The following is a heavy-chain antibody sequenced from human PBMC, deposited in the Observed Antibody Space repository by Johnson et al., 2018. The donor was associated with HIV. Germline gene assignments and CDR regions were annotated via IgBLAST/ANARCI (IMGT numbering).Heavy chain of an antibody. V-gene: IGHV3-30*02. CDR2: IRYDGSNK. Sequence: QVQLVESGGGLVQPGRSLRLSCAASGFNFDDYAMNWVRQAPGKGLEWVAFIRYDGSNKYYADSVKGRFTISRDNSKNTLYLQMNSLRAEDTAVYYCARAGVVFSTASHDAFDIWGQGTMVTVSS. J-gene: IGHJ3*02. CDR1: GFNFDDYA. D-gene: IGHD2-21*01. CDR3: ARAGVVFSTASHDAFDI.